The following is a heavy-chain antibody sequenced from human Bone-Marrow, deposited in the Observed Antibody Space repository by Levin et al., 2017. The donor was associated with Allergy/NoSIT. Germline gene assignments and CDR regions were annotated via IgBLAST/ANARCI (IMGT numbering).Heavy chain of an antibody. J-gene: IGHJ4*02. D-gene: IGHD5-18*01. Sequence: GESLKISCAASGFTFSSYSMNWVRQAPGKGLEWVSSISSSSSYIYYADSVKGRFTISRDNAKNSLYLQMNSLRAEDTAVYYCARVAYSYGAGAGFDYSGQGTLVTVSS. CDR1: GFTFSSYS. CDR2: ISSSSSYI. CDR3: ARVAYSYGAGAGFDY. V-gene: IGHV3-21*01.